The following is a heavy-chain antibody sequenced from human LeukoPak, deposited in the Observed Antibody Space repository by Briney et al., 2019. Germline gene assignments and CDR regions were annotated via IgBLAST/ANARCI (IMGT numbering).Heavy chain of an antibody. J-gene: IGHJ4*02. V-gene: IGHV3-30*03. CDR2: VSYDGSNK. CDR1: GFTFSSYG. Sequence: PGGSLRLSCAASGFTFSSYGMHWVRQAPGKGLEWVAVVSYDGSNKYYADSVKGRFTISRDNSKNTLYLQMSGLRVEDTAVYYCTRDPRHLDSWGQGTLVTVSS. D-gene: IGHD6-6*01. CDR3: TRDPRHLDS.